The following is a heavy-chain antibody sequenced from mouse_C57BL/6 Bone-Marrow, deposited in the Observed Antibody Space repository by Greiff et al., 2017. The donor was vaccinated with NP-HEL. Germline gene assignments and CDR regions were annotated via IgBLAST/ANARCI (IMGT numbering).Heavy chain of an antibody. V-gene: IGHV1-55*01. CDR3: ALYSNYERYFDV. CDR2: IYPGSGST. CDR1: GYTFTSYW. D-gene: IGHD2-5*01. J-gene: IGHJ1*03. Sequence: QVQLQQPGAELVKPGASVKMSCKASGYTFTSYWITWVKQRPGQGLEWIGDIYPGSGSTNYNEKFKSKATLTVDTSSSTAYMQLSSLTSEDSAVDYCALYSNYERYFDVWGTGTTVTVSS.